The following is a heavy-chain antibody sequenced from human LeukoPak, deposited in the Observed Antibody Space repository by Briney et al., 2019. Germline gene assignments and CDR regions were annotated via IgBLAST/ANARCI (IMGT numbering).Heavy chain of an antibody. D-gene: IGHD2/OR15-2a*01. CDR3: VSFYETY. CDR1: GNYW. Sequence: GGSLRLSCAASGNYWMHWVRQAPGKGLVWVSHINSDGSWTSYADSVKGRYTISKDNAKNTVYLQMNSLRAEDTAVYYCVSFYETYWGRGTLVTVSS. CDR2: INSDGSWT. V-gene: IGHV3-74*01. J-gene: IGHJ4*02.